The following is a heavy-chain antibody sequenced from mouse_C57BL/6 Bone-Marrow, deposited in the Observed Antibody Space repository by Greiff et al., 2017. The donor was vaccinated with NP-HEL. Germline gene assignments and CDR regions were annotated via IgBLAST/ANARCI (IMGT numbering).Heavy chain of an antibody. CDR2: IDPENGDT. J-gene: IGHJ3*01. Sequence: VQLQQSGAELVRPGASVKLSCTASGFNIKDDYMHWVKQRPEQGLEWIGWIDPENGDTEYASKFQGKATITADTSSNTAYLQLSSLTSEDTAVYYCTTCPPPYSNGIAYWGQGTLVTVSA. CDR3: TTCPPPYSNGIAY. V-gene: IGHV14-4*01. CDR1: GFNIKDDY. D-gene: IGHD2-5*01.